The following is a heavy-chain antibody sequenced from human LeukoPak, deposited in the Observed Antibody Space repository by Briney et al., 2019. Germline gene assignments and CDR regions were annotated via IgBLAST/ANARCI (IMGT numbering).Heavy chain of an antibody. V-gene: IGHV1-8*01. CDR2: LDLSTGNT. D-gene: IGHD3-22*01. Sequence: ASVKVSCKASGYTFTSFDINWVRQAPGQGLEWMGRLDLSTGNTAYPQKFQDRVTMTRDPSTSTAYMELSGLNSEDTALYYCARDLNSDRSGYGHSSFDYWGQGTLVTVSS. CDR1: GYTFTSFD. J-gene: IGHJ4*02. CDR3: ARDLNSDRSGYGHSSFDY.